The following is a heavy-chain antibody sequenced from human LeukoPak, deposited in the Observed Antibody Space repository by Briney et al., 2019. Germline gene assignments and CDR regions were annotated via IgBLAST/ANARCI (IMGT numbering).Heavy chain of an antibody. CDR2: IYASGST. Sequence: SETLSLTCTVSGGSISSYYWSWIRQPAGKGLEWIGRIYASGSTKYNPSLKSRVIMSVDTYTKQFSLKLSSVTAADTAVYYCARVRRGDIVVVPAAIRGDAFDIWGQGTMVSDSS. CDR3: ARVRRGDIVVVPAAIRGDAFDI. J-gene: IGHJ3*02. V-gene: IGHV4-4*07. CDR1: GGSISSYY. D-gene: IGHD2-2*01.